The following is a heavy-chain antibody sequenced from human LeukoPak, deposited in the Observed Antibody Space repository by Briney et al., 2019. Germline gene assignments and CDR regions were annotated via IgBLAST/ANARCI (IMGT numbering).Heavy chain of an antibody. CDR3: ERRAVSRVVSTVDAFDY. D-gene: IGHD2-8*02. CDR1: GYSFSEYW. V-gene: IGHV5-51*01. CDR2: VYPGDSDT. J-gene: IGHJ4*02. Sequence: GEPLKISCKASGYSFSEYWIAWVRQMPGKGLEWMGIVYPGDSDTRYSTSFQGQVTISADQTTSTASLQWSSLKASDTAMYYWERRAVSRVVSTVDAFDYWAQGTLVTVSS.